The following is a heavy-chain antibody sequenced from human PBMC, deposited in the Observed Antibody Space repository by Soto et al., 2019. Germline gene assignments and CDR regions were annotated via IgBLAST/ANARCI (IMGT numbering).Heavy chain of an antibody. V-gene: IGHV1-24*01. CDR3: ATVRYCSGGSCYFDAFDI. D-gene: IGHD2-15*01. CDR1: GYTLTELS. CDR2: FDPEDGET. Sequence: ASVKVSCKVSGYTLTELSMHWVRQAPGKGLEWMGGFDPEDGETIYAQKFQGRVTMTEDTSTDTAYMELSSLRSEDTAVYYCATVRYCSGGSCYFDAFDIWGQGTMVTVS. J-gene: IGHJ3*02.